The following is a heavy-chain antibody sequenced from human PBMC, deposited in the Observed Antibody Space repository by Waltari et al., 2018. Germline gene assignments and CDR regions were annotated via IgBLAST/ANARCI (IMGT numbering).Heavy chain of an antibody. J-gene: IGHJ4*02. Sequence: QVQLQESGSGLVKPSETLSLTCTVSVCSMSGYYWSWIRQSPGKGLEWIRYIYYSAITNFNPSLKSRLTMSVDTSKNQFSLKLNSVTAADTAVYYCARDRRGGTNYGGIDSWGQGTLVTVSS. CDR3: ARDRRGGTNYGGIDS. D-gene: IGHD1-26*01. V-gene: IGHV4-59*01. CDR1: VCSMSGYY. CDR2: IYYSAIT.